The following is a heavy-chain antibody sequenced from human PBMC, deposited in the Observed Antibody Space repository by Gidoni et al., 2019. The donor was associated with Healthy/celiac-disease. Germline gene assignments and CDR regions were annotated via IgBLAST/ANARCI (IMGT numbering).Heavy chain of an antibody. J-gene: IGHJ3*02. D-gene: IGHD1-26*01. CDR3: ARVSPVGARADAFDI. V-gene: IGHV3-48*03. Sequence: GRFTISRDNAKNSLYLQMNSLRAEDTAVYYCARVSPVGARADAFDIWGQGTMVTVSS.